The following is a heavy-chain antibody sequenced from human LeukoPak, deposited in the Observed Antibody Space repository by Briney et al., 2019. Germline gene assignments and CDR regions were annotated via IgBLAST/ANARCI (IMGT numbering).Heavy chain of an antibody. D-gene: IGHD5-18*01. CDR1: GGSFSGYY. CDR2: INHSGST. J-gene: IGHJ2*01. Sequence: SETLSLTCAVYGGSFSGYYWSWIRQPPGKGLEWIGEINHSGSTNYNPSLKSRVTISVDTSKNQYSLKLNSVTAADTAVYYCARTLNTAMIYWYFDLWGRGTLVTVSS. V-gene: IGHV4-34*01. CDR3: ARTLNTAMIYWYFDL.